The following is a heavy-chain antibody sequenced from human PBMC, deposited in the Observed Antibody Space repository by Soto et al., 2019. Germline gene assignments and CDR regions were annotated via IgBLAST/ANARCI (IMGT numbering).Heavy chain of an antibody. CDR3: ARQLLY. D-gene: IGHD2-2*01. J-gene: IGHJ4*02. CDR1: GGSISSSY. CDR2: IYDSGST. Sequence: QVQLQESGPGLVKPSETLSLTCTVSGGSISSSYWSWIRQPPGKGLEWIGYIYDSGSTYYNSSLKRRVTLSVDTSTTQLSLTLSSVPAADTAEYYCARQLLYWGQGTPVTVSS. V-gene: IGHV4-59*08.